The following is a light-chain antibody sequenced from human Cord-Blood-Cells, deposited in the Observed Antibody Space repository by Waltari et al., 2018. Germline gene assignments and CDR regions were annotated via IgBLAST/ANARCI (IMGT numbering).Light chain of an antibody. CDR1: SSAVGSYNL. J-gene: IGLJ2*01. V-gene: IGLV2-23*01. CDR2: EGS. CDR3: CSYAGSSTVV. Sequence: QSALTQPASVSGSPGQPITISRPGTSSAVGSYNLVSWYQHPPGKAPKLMIYEGSKRPSGVSNRFSGSKSGNTASLTISGLQAEDEADYYCCSYAGSSTVVFGGGTKLTVL.